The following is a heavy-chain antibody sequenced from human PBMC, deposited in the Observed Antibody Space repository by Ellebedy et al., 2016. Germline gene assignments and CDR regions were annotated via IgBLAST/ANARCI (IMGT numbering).Heavy chain of an antibody. CDR2: ISAGSDTT. Sequence: GESLKISXAPSGFTFDSFFMSWVRQAPGKGLEWVSTISAGSDTTRLADSVKGRFTISRDSSKNSVYLRMNNLRVEDTAVYYCRQGHYADLWGQGTLVTVSS. CDR1: GFTFDSFF. V-gene: IGHV3-23*01. J-gene: IGHJ4*02. D-gene: IGHD4-17*01. CDR3: RQGHYADL.